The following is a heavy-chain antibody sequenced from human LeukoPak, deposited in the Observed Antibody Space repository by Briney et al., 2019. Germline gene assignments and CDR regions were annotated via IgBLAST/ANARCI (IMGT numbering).Heavy chain of an antibody. CDR1: GFTFGDYA. V-gene: IGHV3-49*04. CDR3: TRRVLLWFGELGSYYFDY. Sequence: GGSLRLSCTASGFTFGDYAMSWVRQAPGKGLEWVGFIRSKAYGCTTEYAASVKGRFTISRDDSKSIAYLQMNSLKTEDTAVYYCTRRVLLWFGELGSYYFDYWGQGTLVTVSS. D-gene: IGHD3-10*01. J-gene: IGHJ4*02. CDR2: IRSKAYGCTT.